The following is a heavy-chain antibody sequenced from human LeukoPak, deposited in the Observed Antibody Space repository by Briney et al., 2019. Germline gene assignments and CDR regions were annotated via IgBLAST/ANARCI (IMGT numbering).Heavy chain of an antibody. Sequence: GGSLRLSCAASGFTFSTYAMTWVRQAPGKGLEWVSLISGTGGSTYYADSVKGRFTTSRDNSKNTLYLQMNSLRAEDTAVYYCAKGAYYDLWGQGTLVTVSS. V-gene: IGHV3-23*01. CDR1: GFTFSTYA. J-gene: IGHJ4*02. CDR2: ISGTGGST. CDR3: AKGAYYDL. D-gene: IGHD3-22*01.